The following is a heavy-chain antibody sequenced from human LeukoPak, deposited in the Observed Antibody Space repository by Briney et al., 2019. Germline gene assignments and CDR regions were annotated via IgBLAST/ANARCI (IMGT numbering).Heavy chain of an antibody. CDR1: GFTFSSYA. CDR3: AKDPDYYGSGSHVDY. J-gene: IGHJ4*02. Sequence: GGSLRLSCAASGFTFSSYAMSWVRQAPGKGLEWVSAISGSGGSTYYADSVKGRFTISRDNSKNSLYLQMNSLRAEDTAVYYCAKDPDYYGSGSHVDYWGQGTLVTVSS. D-gene: IGHD3-10*01. CDR2: ISGSGGST. V-gene: IGHV3-23*01.